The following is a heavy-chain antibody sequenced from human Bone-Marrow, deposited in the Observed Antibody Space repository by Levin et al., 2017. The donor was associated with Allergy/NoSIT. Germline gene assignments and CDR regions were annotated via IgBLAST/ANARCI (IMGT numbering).Heavy chain of an antibody. J-gene: IGHJ3*01. CDR3: AKGGRQRGTFDL. Sequence: PGESLKISCAASGFTFSGHGMHWVRQAPGKGLEWLAMTSSDGSQKYYADSIKGRFTISRDNSKNTLYLQMSGLKREDTAVFYCAKGGRQRGTFDLWGRGTLVTVSS. CDR2: TSSDGSQK. V-gene: IGHV3-30*18. D-gene: IGHD6-25*01. CDR1: GFTFSGHG.